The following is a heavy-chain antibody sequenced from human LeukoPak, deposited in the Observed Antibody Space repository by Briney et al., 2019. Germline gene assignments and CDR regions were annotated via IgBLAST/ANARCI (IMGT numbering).Heavy chain of an antibody. D-gene: IGHD3-22*01. CDR1: GGSISNHY. CDR2: IYYSGST. J-gene: IGHJ3*02. CDR3: AREFYYDSSFSFDI. V-gene: IGHV4-59*11. Sequence: SETLSLTCTVSGGSISNHYWSWVRQPPGRGLEWIGYIYYSGSTKYNPSLKSRVTISVDTSKSQFSLKLSSVTAADTAVYYCAREFYYDSSFSFDIWGQGTMVTVSS.